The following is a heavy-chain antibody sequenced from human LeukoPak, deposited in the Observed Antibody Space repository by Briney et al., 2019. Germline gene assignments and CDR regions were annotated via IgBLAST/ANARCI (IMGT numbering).Heavy chain of an antibody. CDR3: ASPGRIEHGMDV. CDR1: GGTFSSYA. Sequence: ASVKVSCKASGGTFSSYAISWVRQAPGQGLEWMGRIIPIFGIANYAQKFQGRVTITADKSTSTAYMELSSLRSEDTAVYCCASPGRIEHGMDVRGQGTTVTVSS. D-gene: IGHD5-18*01. CDR2: IIPIFGIA. J-gene: IGHJ6*02. V-gene: IGHV1-69*04.